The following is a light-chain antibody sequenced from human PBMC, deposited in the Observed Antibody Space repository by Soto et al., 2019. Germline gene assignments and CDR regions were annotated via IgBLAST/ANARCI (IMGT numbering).Light chain of an antibody. V-gene: IGKV4-1*01. CDR1: QSVLYSSNTKNY. Sequence: DIVMTQSPDSLAVSLGERAIINCTSSQSVLYSSNTKNYLAWYLQRPGKPLKLLIYWASTRESGVPDRFSGSESGSDFTLTISSLQPEDVAVYYCQHYYSTPYTSCQGTKLEIK. J-gene: IGKJ2*01. CDR2: WAS. CDR3: QHYYSTPYT.